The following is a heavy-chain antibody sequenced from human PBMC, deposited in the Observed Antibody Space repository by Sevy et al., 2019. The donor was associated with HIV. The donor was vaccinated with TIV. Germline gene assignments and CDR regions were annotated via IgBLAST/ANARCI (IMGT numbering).Heavy chain of an antibody. V-gene: IGHV3-30*18. CDR1: GFTFSNYG. Sequence: GGSLRLSCAASGFTFSNYGIHWVRQAPGKGLEWLAFISFDGSDKYYADSVKGRFTISREDSKNTPYLHLNSLRVEDTAVYYCAKTRYHYHISGFFGGTFVPDYWGHGTLVTVSS. J-gene: IGHJ4*01. CDR3: AKTRYHYHISGFFGGTFVPDY. CDR2: ISFDGSDK. D-gene: IGHD3-22*01.